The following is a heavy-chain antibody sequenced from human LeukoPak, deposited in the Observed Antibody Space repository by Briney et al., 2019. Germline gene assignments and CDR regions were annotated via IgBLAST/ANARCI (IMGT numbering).Heavy chain of an antibody. Sequence: PGGSLRLSCAASGFTFSSYWMDWVRQAPGKGLVWVSGINSDGRMTRYAESVKGRLTISRDNSKNTLYLQMNSLRAEDTAVYYCAKTHDRYFDYWGRGTLVTVSS. CDR2: INSDGRMT. J-gene: IGHJ4*02. CDR1: GFTFSSYW. V-gene: IGHV3-74*01. D-gene: IGHD3-22*01. CDR3: AKTHDRYFDY.